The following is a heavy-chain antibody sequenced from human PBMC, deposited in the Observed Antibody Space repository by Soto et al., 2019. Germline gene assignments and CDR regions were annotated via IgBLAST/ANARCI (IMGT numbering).Heavy chain of an antibody. CDR3: ASPGGGSSWYYYYYYGMDV. D-gene: IGHD6-13*01. J-gene: IGHJ6*02. Sequence: PSGTLSLTCTVSGGSISSSSYYWGWIRQPPGKGLEWIGSIYYSGSTYYNPSLKSRVTISVDTSKNQFSLKLSSVTAADTAVYYCASPGGGSSWYYYYYYGMDVWGQGTTVTVSS. CDR1: GGSISSSSYY. CDR2: IYYSGST. V-gene: IGHV4-39*01.